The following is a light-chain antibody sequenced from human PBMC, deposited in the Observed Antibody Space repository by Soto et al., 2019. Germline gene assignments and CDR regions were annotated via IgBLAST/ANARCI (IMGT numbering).Light chain of an antibody. CDR2: RNN. CDR3: QSYDSSLSGYVV. J-gene: IGLJ2*01. V-gene: IGLV1-40*01. Sequence: QSVLTQPPSVSGAPGQRVTISCTGNSSNIGAGYDVHWYQQLPGLAPKLLIYRNNNRPSGVPDRFSGSKSGNSASLAITGLQAEDEADYYCQSYDSSLSGYVVFGGRTKLTVL. CDR1: SSNIGAGYD.